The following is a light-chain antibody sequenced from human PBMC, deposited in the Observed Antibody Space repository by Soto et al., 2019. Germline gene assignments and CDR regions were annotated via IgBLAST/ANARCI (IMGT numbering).Light chain of an antibody. Sequence: KQAPSTLAWYPGERATHSLKVSQSVSSNYFAWYQQKPGQAPRLLIYGASSRASGIPARFSGSGSGTDFTLNITRLEAEDFAVYCCKQYAHSPITFGQGTRLEI. CDR1: QSVSSNY. CDR2: GAS. V-gene: IGKV3-20*01. CDR3: KQYAHSPIT. J-gene: IGKJ5*01.